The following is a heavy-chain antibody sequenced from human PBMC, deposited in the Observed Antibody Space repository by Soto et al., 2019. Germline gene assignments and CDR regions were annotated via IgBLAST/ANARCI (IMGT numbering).Heavy chain of an antibody. V-gene: IGHV4-30-4*01. D-gene: IGHD2-21*01. CDR3: ASEDGYKGTY. CDR2: IYYSGST. CDR1: GGSISTGDYY. Sequence: QVQLQESGPGLVKPSQILSLTCTVSGGSISTGDYYWSWIRQPPGKGLEWIGYIYYSGSTFYSPTLKSRVTISLNTPKNQFSLRRGSVTAADTAVYYCASEDGYKGTYWGQGTQVTASS. J-gene: IGHJ4*02.